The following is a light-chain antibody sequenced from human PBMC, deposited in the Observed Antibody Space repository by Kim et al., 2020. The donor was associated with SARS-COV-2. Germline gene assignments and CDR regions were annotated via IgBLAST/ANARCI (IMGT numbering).Light chain of an antibody. Sequence: SYELTQPPSVSVSPGQTASITCSGDKLGDKYACWYQQKPGQSPVLVIYQDSKRPSGIPERFSGSNSGNTATLTISGTQAMDEADYYCQAWDSSTLYFFGTGTKVTVL. CDR1: KLGDKY. J-gene: IGLJ1*01. CDR2: QDS. CDR3: QAWDSSTLYF. V-gene: IGLV3-1*01.